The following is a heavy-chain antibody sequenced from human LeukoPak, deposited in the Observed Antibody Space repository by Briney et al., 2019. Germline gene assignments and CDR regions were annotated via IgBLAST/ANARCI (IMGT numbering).Heavy chain of an antibody. Sequence: GGSLRLSCAASGFTFSSYAMSWVRQAPGKGLEWVSAISGSGGSTYYADSVRGRFTISRDNSKNTLYLQMNSLRAEDTAVYYCANHLPHYGDSPRYWGQGTLVTVSS. CDR2: ISGSGGST. CDR1: GFTFSSYA. CDR3: ANHLPHYGDSPRY. J-gene: IGHJ4*02. D-gene: IGHD4-17*01. V-gene: IGHV3-23*01.